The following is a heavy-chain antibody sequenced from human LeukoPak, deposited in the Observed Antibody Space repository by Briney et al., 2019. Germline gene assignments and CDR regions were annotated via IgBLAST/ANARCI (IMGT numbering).Heavy chain of an antibody. CDR1: GFTFSGHW. CDR3: GRARWVSWGY. Sequence: GGSLRLSCAVSGFTFSGHWMFWVRQAPGKGLEWVSSTNSDGSVTGYTDSVKGRFTVSRDNAKNTLYLQMNSLRAEDTAVYYRGRARWVSWGYWGQGTLVTVSS. D-gene: IGHD7-27*01. J-gene: IGHJ4*02. CDR2: TNSDGSVT. V-gene: IGHV3-74*01.